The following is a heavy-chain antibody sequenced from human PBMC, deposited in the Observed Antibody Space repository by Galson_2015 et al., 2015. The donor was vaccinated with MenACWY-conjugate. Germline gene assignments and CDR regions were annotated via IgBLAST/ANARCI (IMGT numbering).Heavy chain of an antibody. J-gene: IGHJ6*02. D-gene: IGHD1-26*01. CDR1: GYSFTTYW. V-gene: IGHV5-51*01. Sequence: QSGAEVKKPGESLKISCKGSGYSFTTYWIGWVRQLPGKGLEWMGLISPGDSNTRYSPAFQGQVTISADKSISTAYLQWNSLQASDTVMYYCARHPPGGRGMDVWGQGTTVTVSS. CDR3: ARHPPGGRGMDV. CDR2: ISPGDSNT.